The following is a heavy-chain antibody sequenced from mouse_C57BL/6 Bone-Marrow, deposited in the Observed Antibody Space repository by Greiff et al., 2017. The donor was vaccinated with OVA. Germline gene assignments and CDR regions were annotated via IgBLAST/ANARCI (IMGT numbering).Heavy chain of an antibody. D-gene: IGHD2-5*01. J-gene: IGHJ3*01. V-gene: IGHV2-2*01. CDR2: IWSGGST. Sequence: VKLMESGPGLVQPSQSLSITCTVSGFSLTSYGVHWVRQSPGKGLEWLGVIWSGGSTDYNAAFISRLSISKDNSKSQVFFKMNSLQADDTAIDYCARGDSNYDFAYWGQGTLVTVSA. CDR1: GFSLTSYG. CDR3: ARGDSNYDFAY.